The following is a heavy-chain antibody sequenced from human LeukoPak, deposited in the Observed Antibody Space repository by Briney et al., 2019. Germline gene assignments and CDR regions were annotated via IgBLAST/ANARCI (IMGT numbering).Heavy chain of an antibody. Sequence: GGSLRLSCAASGFTFRDYYMSWIRQAPGKGLEWVSYISSSSSYTNYADSVKGRFTISRDNAKNSLYLQMNSLRAEDTAVYYCARSYGGCVFDYWGRGTLVTVSS. D-gene: IGHD2-15*01. CDR1: GFTFRDYY. V-gene: IGHV3-11*03. CDR3: ARSYGGCVFDY. J-gene: IGHJ4*02. CDR2: ISSSSSYT.